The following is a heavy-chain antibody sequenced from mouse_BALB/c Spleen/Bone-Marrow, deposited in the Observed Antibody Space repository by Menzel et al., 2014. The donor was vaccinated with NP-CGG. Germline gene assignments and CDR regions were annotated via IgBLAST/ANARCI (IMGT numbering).Heavy chain of an antibody. D-gene: IGHD2-4*01. Sequence: VQLQQSGAELVKPGASVKLSCTASGFNIKDTYMHWVKQRPEQGLEWIGRIDPADGNTKYDPKFQGKATITADTSSNTAYLQLSSLTSEDTAVYYCARWGITTGFAYWGQGTLVTVSA. J-gene: IGHJ3*01. V-gene: IGHV14-3*02. CDR1: GFNIKDTY. CDR2: IDPADGNT. CDR3: ARWGITTGFAY.